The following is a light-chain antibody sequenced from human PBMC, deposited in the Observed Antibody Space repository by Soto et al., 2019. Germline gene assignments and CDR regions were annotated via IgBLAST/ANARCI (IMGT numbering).Light chain of an antibody. CDR3: QQLNSYPRT. CDR1: QSLSSNY. CDR2: GAS. Sequence: EVVLTQSPGTVSLSPGERATLSCRASQSLSSNYLAWYQQRPGQAPRLLIYGASTRATGIPDRFSGSGSGTDFTLTISRLEPEDFATYYCQQLNSYPRTFGQGTRLEIK. J-gene: IGKJ5*01. V-gene: IGKV3-20*01.